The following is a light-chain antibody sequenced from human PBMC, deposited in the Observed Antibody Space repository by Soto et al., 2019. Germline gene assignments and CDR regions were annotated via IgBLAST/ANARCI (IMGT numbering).Light chain of an antibody. V-gene: IGKV3-20*01. J-gene: IGKJ5*01. CDR2: GAS. CDR3: QQYTSSLIT. Sequence: EIVLTQSPGTLSLSPGERATLSCSASQRISNSYLAWYQQKPGQAPRLLIYGASSRATGIPDRFSGSGSGTDFTLTISRLEPEDFAVYYCQQYTSSLITFGQGTRLEIK. CDR1: QRISNSY.